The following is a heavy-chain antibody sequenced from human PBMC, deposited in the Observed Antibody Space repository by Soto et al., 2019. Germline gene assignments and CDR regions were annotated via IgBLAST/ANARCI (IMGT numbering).Heavy chain of an antibody. J-gene: IGHJ4*02. CDR1: GGSISSSSYY. Sequence: QLQLQESGPGLVKPSETLSLTCTVSGGSISSSSYYWGWIRKPPGNGLEWIGSIYYSGSTYYNPSLKSRATISVDTSKNQFSLKRSSVTAADTALYYCARFVCELLSLYYFDYWGQGTLVTVSS. CDR2: IYYSGST. CDR3: ARFVCELLSLYYFDY. D-gene: IGHD1-26*01. V-gene: IGHV4-39*01.